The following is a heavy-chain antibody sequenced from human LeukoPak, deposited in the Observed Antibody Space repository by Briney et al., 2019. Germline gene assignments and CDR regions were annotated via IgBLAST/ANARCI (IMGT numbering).Heavy chain of an antibody. CDR3: ARAQYSYYDY. J-gene: IGHJ4*02. V-gene: IGHV3-48*04. CDR2: ISSGSTTR. Sequence: GGSLRLSCAASGFTFSSYGMHWVRQAPGKGLEWVSYISSGSTTRYYADSVKGRFTISRDNAKNSLYLQMNSLRAEDTAVYYCARAQYSYYDYWGQGTLVTVSS. CDR1: GFTFSSYG. D-gene: IGHD4-11*01.